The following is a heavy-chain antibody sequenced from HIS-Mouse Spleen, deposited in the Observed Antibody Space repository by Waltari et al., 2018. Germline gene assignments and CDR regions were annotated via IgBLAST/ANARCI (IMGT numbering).Heavy chain of an antibody. Sequence: VQLVESGVGLVQPGGSLRLSCAAAGFTFSGYWLHWVRQAQGKGLKWIGRIYYSGSTYYNPSLKSRVTISVDTSKNQFSLKLSSVTAADTAVYYCAREIPYSSSWYDWYFDLWGRGTLVTVSS. V-gene: IGHV4-38-2*02. CDR3: AREIPYSSSWYDWYFDL. J-gene: IGHJ2*01. CDR1: GFTFSGYW. CDR2: IYYSGST. D-gene: IGHD6-13*01.